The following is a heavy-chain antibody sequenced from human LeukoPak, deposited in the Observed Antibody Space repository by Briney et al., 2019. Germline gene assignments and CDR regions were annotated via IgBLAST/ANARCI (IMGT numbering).Heavy chain of an antibody. CDR2: IYYSGST. V-gene: IGHV4-31*03. CDR1: GGSISSGGYY. J-gene: IGHJ6*02. Sequence: SETLSLTCTVSGGSISSGGYYWSWIRQHPGKGLEWIGYIYYSGSTYYNPSLKSRVTISVDTSKNQFSLKLSSVTAADTAVYYCARDSSPSGMDVWGQGTTVTVSS. CDR3: ARDSSPSGMDV. D-gene: IGHD6-13*01.